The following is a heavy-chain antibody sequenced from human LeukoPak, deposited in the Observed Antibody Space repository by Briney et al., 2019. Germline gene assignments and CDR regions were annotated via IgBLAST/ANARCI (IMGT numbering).Heavy chain of an antibody. CDR1: RYTFTDYY. J-gene: IGHJ4*02. CDR3: ARVGYFGSGSYCPY. CDR2: INHSNGGT. V-gene: IGHV1-2*02. D-gene: IGHD3-10*01. Sequence: ASVKVSCLASRYTFTDYYIHWVRQAPGQGLEGMGWINHSNGGTNFAQEFQGRVTMTRDTSISTAYMELSRLTSDDTAVYYCARVGYFGSGSYCPYWGQGTLVTVSS.